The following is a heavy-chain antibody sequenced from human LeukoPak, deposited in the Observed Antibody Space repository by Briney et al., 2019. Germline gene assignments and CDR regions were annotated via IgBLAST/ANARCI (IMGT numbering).Heavy chain of an antibody. V-gene: IGHV3-7*01. D-gene: IGHD4-23*01. CDR3: ARVQGKNYWDY. Sequence: GGSLRLSCAASGFFFSNFWMSWVRQAPGKGLEWVANIKEDESEQYYVDSVKGRFTISRDNAKNSLFLQMNSLRAEDTAVFYCARVQGKNYWDYWGQGTLVSVSS. CDR1: GFFFSNFW. J-gene: IGHJ4*02. CDR2: IKEDESEQ.